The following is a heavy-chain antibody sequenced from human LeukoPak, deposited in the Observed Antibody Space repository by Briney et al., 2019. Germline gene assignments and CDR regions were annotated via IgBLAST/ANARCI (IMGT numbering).Heavy chain of an antibody. Sequence: GESLKISCKGSGYSFASYWIGWVRPMPGKGLGWTGIIYPGDSDTRYSPSFQGQVTISVDKSISTAYLQWNSLKASDTAIYYCARQDGSAWYYFDYWGQGTLVTVSS. D-gene: IGHD6-19*01. J-gene: IGHJ4*02. CDR3: ARQDGSAWYYFDY. V-gene: IGHV5-51*01. CDR1: GYSFASYW. CDR2: IYPGDSDT.